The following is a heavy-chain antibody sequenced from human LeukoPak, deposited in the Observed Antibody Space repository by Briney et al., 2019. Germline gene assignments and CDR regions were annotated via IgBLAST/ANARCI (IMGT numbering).Heavy chain of an antibody. D-gene: IGHD2-15*01. CDR1: EYSFTSYG. CDR3: ARLGYFSVGSGHIDY. J-gene: IGHJ4*02. Sequence: KSCNTCSEYSFTSYGNGVVRDRPRKGMKRMGIIYPGESDTRYSPSFQGQVTISADKSISTAYLQWSSLKASDTAMYYCARLGYFSVGSGHIDYWGQGTLVTVSS. CDR2: IYPGESDT. V-gene: IGHV5-51*01.